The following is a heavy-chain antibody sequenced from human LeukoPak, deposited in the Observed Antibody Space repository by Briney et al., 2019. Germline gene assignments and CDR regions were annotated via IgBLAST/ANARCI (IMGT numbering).Heavy chain of an antibody. J-gene: IGHJ4*02. CDR3: ARAIDILTGYGPMGY. CDR1: GFTFSSYG. CDR2: IWYDGSNK. Sequence: PGGSLRLSCAASGFTFSSYGMHWVRQASGKGLEWVAVIWYDGSNKYYADSVKGRFTISRDNSKNTLYLQMNSLRAEDTAVYYCARAIDILTGYGPMGYWGQGTLVTVSS. V-gene: IGHV3-33*01. D-gene: IGHD3-9*01.